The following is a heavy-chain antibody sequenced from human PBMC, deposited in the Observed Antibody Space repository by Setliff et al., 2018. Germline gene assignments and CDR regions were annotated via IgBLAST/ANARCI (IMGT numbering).Heavy chain of an antibody. CDR3: ARTKIVGSTPGFDY. D-gene: IGHD1-26*01. CDR2: ISYSGST. J-gene: IGHJ4*02. Sequence: PSETLSLTCTVSGGSISSYYWCWIRQPPGKGLEWIGYISYSGSTNYNPSLKRRVTISVDTSKSQFSLKLSSVTAADTAVYYCARTKIVGSTPGFDYWGQGTLVTVSS. CDR1: GGSISSYY. V-gene: IGHV4-59*08.